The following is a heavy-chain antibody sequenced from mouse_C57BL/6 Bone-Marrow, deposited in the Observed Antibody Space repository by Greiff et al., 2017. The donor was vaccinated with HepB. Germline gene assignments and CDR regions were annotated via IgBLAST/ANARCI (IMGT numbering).Heavy chain of an antibody. CDR1: GYAFSSSW. CDR3: ARKAITTVVEGYFDV. J-gene: IGHJ1*03. D-gene: IGHD1-1*01. V-gene: IGHV1-82*01. CDR2: VYPGDGDT. Sequence: QVQLKESGPELVKPGASVKISCKASGYAFSSSWMNWVKPRPGKGLEWIGRVYPGDGDTNYNGKFKGKATLTADKSSSTAYMQLSSLTSEDSAVYFCARKAITTVVEGYFDVWGTGTTVTVSS.